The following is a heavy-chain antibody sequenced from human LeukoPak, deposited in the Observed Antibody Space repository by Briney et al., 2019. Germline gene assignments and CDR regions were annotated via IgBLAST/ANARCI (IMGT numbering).Heavy chain of an antibody. V-gene: IGHV1-69*13. D-gene: IGHD1-26*01. CDR2: IIPIFGTA. CDR1: GGTFSIYA. J-gene: IGHJ4*02. Sequence: AVKVSCKASGGTFSIYAISWVRQAPGQGVEWMGGIIPIFGTANYAQKFQGRVTITADESTSTAYMELSSLRAEDTAVYYCARDRSGSYLDYWGQGTLVTVSS. CDR3: ARDRSGSYLDY.